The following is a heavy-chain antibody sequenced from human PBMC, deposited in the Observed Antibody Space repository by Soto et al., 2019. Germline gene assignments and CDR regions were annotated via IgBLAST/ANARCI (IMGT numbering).Heavy chain of an antibody. Sequence: ASVKVSCKASGYTFTSYAMHWVRQAPGQRLEWMGWINAGNGNTKYSQKFQGRVTITRDTSASTAYMELSSLRSEDTVVYYCAKSPNPGSATPSYYGMDVWGLGTT. J-gene: IGHJ6*02. CDR2: INAGNGNT. CDR1: GYTFTSYA. V-gene: IGHV1-3*01. CDR3: AKSPNPGSATPSYYGMDV. D-gene: IGHD2-15*01.